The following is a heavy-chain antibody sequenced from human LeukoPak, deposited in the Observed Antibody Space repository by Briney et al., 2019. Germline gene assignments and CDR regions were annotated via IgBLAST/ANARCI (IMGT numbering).Heavy chain of an antibody. J-gene: IGHJ4*02. CDR2: FYYSGST. CDR3: AVYYYDSSGYYPFDY. D-gene: IGHD3-22*01. Sequence: PSETLSLTCTVSGGSISSSSYYWGWIRQPPGKGLEWIGSFYYSGSTYYNPSLKSRVTISVDTSKNQFSLKLSSVTAADTAVYYCAVYYYDSSGYYPFDYWGQGTLVTVSS. CDR1: GGSISSSSYY. V-gene: IGHV4-39*07.